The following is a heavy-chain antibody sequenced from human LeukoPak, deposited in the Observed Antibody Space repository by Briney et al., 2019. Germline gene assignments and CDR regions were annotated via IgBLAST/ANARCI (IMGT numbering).Heavy chain of an antibody. D-gene: IGHD6-13*01. Sequence: PGGSLRLSCAASGFTFNRYNMNWVRRAPGKGLEWVSSISTSSSYIYYADSVRGRFTISRDNAKNSLYLQMNSLRAEDTAVYYCARGELAAAGNNWFDPWGQGTLVTVSS. CDR1: GFTFNRYN. CDR2: ISTSSSYI. V-gene: IGHV3-21*01. CDR3: ARGELAAAGNNWFDP. J-gene: IGHJ5*02.